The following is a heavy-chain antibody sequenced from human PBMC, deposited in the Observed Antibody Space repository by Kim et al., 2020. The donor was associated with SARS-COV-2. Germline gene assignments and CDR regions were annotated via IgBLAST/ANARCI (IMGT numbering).Heavy chain of an antibody. CDR3: ARDRLKILWFGELFFDP. Sequence: GGSLRLSCAASGFTFSSYSMNWVRQAPGKGLVWVSYISSSSSTIYYADSVKGRFTISRDNAKNLLYLQMNGLRDEDRAVYYCARDRLKILWFGELFFDPWGQGTMVTGSS. V-gene: IGHV3-48*02. J-gene: IGHJ5*02. CDR1: GFTFSSYS. D-gene: IGHD3-10*01. CDR2: ISSSSSTI.